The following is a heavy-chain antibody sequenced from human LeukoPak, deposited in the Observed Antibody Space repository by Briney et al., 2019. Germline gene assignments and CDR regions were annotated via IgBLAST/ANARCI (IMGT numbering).Heavy chain of an antibody. CDR2: IFYSGTT. J-gene: IGHJ6*03. CDR3: ARRGGYAGGYMNV. Sequence: SSETLSLTCTVSGGSISSSSYYWGWIRQPPGKGLEWIGSIFYSGTTYYNPSLKSRVTISVDTSKNQFSLRLSSVTAADTAVYYCARRGGYAGGYMNVWGKGTTVTVSS. CDR1: GGSISSSSYY. V-gene: IGHV4-39*01. D-gene: IGHD5-12*01.